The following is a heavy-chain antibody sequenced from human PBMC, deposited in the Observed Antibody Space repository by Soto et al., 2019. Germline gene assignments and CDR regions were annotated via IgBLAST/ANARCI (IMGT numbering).Heavy chain of an antibody. CDR3: AREGALKPFSS. CDR2: ISGSSIYI. J-gene: IGHJ5*02. CDR1: GFAFKNYA. V-gene: IGHV3-21*01. Sequence: GGSLRLSCEASGFAFKNYAMSWVRQAPGKGLEWVGVISGSSIYIHYADSVRGRFTISRDNAKNSVYLQMDSLRVEDTAVYYCAREGALKPFSSWGQGALVTVSS.